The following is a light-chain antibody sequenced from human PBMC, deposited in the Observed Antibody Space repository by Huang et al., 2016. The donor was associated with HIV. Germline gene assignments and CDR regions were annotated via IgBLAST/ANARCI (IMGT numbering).Light chain of an antibody. CDR1: QNVPGN. CDR3: QQYDVWPPRHT. J-gene: IGKJ2*01. V-gene: IGKV3-15*01. CDR2: GVS. Sequence: EIVLTQSPATLSVSPGETATLTCKTSQNVPGNLAWYQQRPGQAPRLICFGVSTRAAGIPARFSGSGSEIHFTLTIISLRSEDVGLYYCQQYDVWPPRHTFGQGTRLEMK.